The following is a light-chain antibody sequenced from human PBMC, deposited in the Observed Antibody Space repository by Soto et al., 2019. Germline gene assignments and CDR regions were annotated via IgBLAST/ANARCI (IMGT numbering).Light chain of an antibody. Sequence: EIVLTQSPGPLSLSPGERATLSCRASQSVSSSYLAWYQQKPGQAPRLLIYGASSRATGIPDRFSGSGSGTDFTLTISRLEPEDFAVYYCQQYGSSPPTFGQGTKVGIK. CDR1: QSVSSSY. V-gene: IGKV3-20*01. CDR3: QQYGSSPPT. J-gene: IGKJ1*01. CDR2: GAS.